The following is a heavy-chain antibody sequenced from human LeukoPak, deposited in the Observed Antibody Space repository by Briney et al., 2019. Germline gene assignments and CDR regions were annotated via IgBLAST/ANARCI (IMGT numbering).Heavy chain of an antibody. Sequence: SETLSLTCTVSGGSISSYYWSWIRQPPGKGLEWIGYIYYSGSTNYNPSLKSRVTISVDTSKNKFSLKLSSVTAADTAVYYCARDRVGATDYWGQGTLVTVSS. CDR1: GGSISSYY. V-gene: IGHV4-59*01. J-gene: IGHJ4*02. CDR2: IYYSGST. CDR3: ARDRVGATDY. D-gene: IGHD1-26*01.